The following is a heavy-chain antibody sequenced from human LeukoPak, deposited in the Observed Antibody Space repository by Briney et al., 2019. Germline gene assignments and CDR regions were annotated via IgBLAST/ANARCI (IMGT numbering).Heavy chain of an antibody. V-gene: IGHV3-66*01. CDR3: AREAPGSAFDI. CDR2: IYSGGST. J-gene: IGHJ3*02. Sequence: KXXEWVSVIYSGGSTYYADSVKGRFTISRDNSKNTLYLQMNSLRAEDTAVYYCAREAPGSAFDIWGQGTMVTVSS.